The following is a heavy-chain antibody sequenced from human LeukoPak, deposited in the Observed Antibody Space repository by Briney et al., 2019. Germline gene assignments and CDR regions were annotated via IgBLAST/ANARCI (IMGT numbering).Heavy chain of an antibody. V-gene: IGHV4/OR15-8*01. D-gene: IGHD5-24*01. CDR2: IHDSGSA. CDR3: ATRATDGTL. CDR1: GASISSGYW. Sequence: ASETLSLTCVVSGASISSGYWSTWVRQPPGKGLKWIGEIHDSGSANCNPSLKSRVTISVDKSKNQFSLNLTSVTAADTAVYYCATRATDGTLWGQGTLVTVSS. J-gene: IGHJ4*02.